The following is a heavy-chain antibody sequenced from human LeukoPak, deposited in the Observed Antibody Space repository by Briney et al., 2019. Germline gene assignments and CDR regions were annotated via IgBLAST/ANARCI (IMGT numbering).Heavy chain of an antibody. CDR2: INPNSGGT. V-gene: IGHV1-2*02. J-gene: IGHJ5*02. D-gene: IGHD6-19*01. Sequence: ASVKVSCKASGYTFTGYYMHWVRQAPGQGLEWMGWINPNSGGTNYAQKFQGRATMTRDTSISTAYMELSRLRSDDTAVYYCARVRRGVAGTGGRFDPWGQGTLVTVSS. CDR1: GYTFTGYY. CDR3: ARVRRGVAGTGGRFDP.